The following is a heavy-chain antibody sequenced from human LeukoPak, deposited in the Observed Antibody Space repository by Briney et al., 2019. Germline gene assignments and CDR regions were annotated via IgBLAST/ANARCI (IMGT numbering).Heavy chain of an antibody. CDR3: ARVKAVAGTLPHLLDY. J-gene: IGHJ4*01. V-gene: IGHV4-61*01. Sequence: SETLSLTCTVSGASSSSGSYYWSWLRQPPGTGLEWLGEINHRGSTNYNPPLKSRLTISKDKFKNQFSLKLTSVTVADTAVYFCARVKAVAGTLPHLLDYWGQGTLVTVS. D-gene: IGHD6-19*01. CDR1: GASSSSGSYY. CDR2: INHRGST.